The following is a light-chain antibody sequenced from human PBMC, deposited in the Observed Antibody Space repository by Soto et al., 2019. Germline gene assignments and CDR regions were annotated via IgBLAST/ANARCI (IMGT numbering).Light chain of an antibody. CDR1: ENIKNW. CDR2: DAS. J-gene: IGKJ1*01. Sequence: DIQMTQSPSTLSASVGDRVTITCRASENIKNWLAWYQQTAGKAPKVLISDASRLEAGVPSRFSGSGSGTDFTLNITSLQTDDFGTYYCQQYDVHPKTFGQGTKVDIK. V-gene: IGKV1-5*01. CDR3: QQYDVHPKT.